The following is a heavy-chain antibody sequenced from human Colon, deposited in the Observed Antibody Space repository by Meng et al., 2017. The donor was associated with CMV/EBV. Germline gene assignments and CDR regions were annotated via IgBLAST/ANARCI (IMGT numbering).Heavy chain of an antibody. CDR3: ARERQGSRQTFDY. Sequence: VQLGEARGGLVSPWGSLRLSCAASGFTFSDNWMNWVRQAPGKGLVWVSNINPDGSITNYADSVKGRFTISRDNSKNTLYLQMNSLRTEDTSVYYCARERQGSRQTFDYWGQGTLVTVSS. CDR1: GFTFSDNW. J-gene: IGHJ4*02. CDR2: INPDGSIT. V-gene: IGHV3-74*01.